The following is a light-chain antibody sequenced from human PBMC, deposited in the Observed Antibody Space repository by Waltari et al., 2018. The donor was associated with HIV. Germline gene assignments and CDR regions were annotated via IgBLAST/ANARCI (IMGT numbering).Light chain of an antibody. Sequence: DIVLTQSPATLSLSPGERATLSCGASQSVTRNYLAWYQQKRGLAPRLLIYDAASRATGIPDRFSSSGAGTDFTLTITRLEPEDFAVYYCQQYATSPTFGQGTKVEIK. J-gene: IGKJ1*01. CDR1: QSVTRNY. V-gene: IGKV3D-20*01. CDR2: DAA. CDR3: QQYATSPT.